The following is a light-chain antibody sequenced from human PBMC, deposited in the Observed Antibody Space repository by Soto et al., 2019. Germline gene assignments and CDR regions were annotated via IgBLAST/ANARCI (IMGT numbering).Light chain of an antibody. Sequence: DIPMTQSPSTLSASVGDRVTITCRASQSISSWLAWYQQKPGKAPKLLIYKESSLESGVPSRFSGSGSGTEFTLTISSLQPDDFATYYCQQYNSSPTFGQGTKVEIK. CDR3: QQYNSSPT. V-gene: IGKV1-5*03. CDR1: QSISSW. CDR2: KES. J-gene: IGKJ1*01.